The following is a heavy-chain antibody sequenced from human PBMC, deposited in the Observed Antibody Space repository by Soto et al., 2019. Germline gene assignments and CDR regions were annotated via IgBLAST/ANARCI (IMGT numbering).Heavy chain of an antibody. Sequence: SVKVSCKASGGTFSSYRINWVRQAPGQGLEWVGGIVPIYRTADYAQEFQDRVTITADESARTTYMELRSLKLQDTAVYYCVRDSGAKLSSSWGQGTLVTVSS. V-gene: IGHV1-69*13. CDR2: IVPIYRTA. CDR3: VRDSGAKLSSS. CDR1: GGTFSSYR. D-gene: IGHD6-13*01. J-gene: IGHJ4*02.